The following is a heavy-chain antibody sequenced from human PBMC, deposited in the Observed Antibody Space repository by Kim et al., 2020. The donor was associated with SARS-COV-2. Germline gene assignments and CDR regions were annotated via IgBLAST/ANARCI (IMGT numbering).Heavy chain of an antibody. Sequence: GSTIYYADSVKGRFTISRDNAKNSLYLQMNSLRAEDTAVYYCAREVDFDYWGQGTLVTVSS. CDR3: AREVDFDY. V-gene: IGHV3-11*04. CDR2: GSTI. D-gene: IGHD2-15*01. J-gene: IGHJ4*02.